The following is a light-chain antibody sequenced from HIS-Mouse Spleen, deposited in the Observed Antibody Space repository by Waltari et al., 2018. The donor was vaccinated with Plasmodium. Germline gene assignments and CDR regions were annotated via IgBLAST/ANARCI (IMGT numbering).Light chain of an antibody. V-gene: IGLV2-14*03. CDR1: RSDVGGYNY. Sequence: QSALTQPASVSGSPGQSITISCTGTRSDVGGYNYVFWYQQHPGKAPKLMIYDVSNRPAGVSNRVSGAKSGNTASLTSSGLQAEDEADYYCSSYTSSSTLNYVFGTGTKVTVL. J-gene: IGLJ1*01. CDR3: SSYTSSSTLNYV. CDR2: DVS.